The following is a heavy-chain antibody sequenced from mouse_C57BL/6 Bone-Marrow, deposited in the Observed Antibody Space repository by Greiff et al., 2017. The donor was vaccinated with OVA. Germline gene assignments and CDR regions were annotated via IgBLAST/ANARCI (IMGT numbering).Heavy chain of an antibody. CDR2: SRNKANDYTT. CDR3: ARGYDYSSYWYFDV. V-gene: IGHV7-1*01. D-gene: IGHD2-4*01. CDR1: GFTFSDFY. J-gene: IGHJ1*03. Sequence: EVKVVESGGGLVQSGRSLRLSCATSGFTFSDFYMEWVRQAPGKGLEWIAASRNKANDYTTEYSASVKGRFIVSRDTSHSILYLQMNALRAEDTAIYYCARGYDYSSYWYFDVWGTGTTVTVSS.